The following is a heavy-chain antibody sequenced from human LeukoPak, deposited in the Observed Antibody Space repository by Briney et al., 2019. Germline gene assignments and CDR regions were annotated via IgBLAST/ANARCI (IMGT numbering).Heavy chain of an antibody. CDR2: MNPNSGNT. CDR1: GYTFTSYD. CDR3: ARDPGITMVRGVMGYFDY. D-gene: IGHD3-10*01. V-gene: IGHV1-8*01. Sequence: ASVKVSCKASGYTFTSYDINWVRQATGQGLEWMGWMNPNSGNTGYAQKFQGRVTMTRNTSISTAYMELSSLRSEDTAVYYCARDPGITMVRGVMGYFDYWGQGTLVTVSS. J-gene: IGHJ4*02.